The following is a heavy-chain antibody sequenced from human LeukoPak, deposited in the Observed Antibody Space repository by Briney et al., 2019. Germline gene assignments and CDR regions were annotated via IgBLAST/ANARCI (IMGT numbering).Heavy chain of an antibody. Sequence: ASVKVSCKASGYTFTGYYMHWVRQAPGQGLEWMGWINPNSVGTNYAQKFQGRVTMTRDMSISTAYMELSRLRSDDTAVYYCARDLSYGSGSYGYGMDVWGQGTTVTVSS. CDR2: INPNSVGT. J-gene: IGHJ6*02. D-gene: IGHD3-10*01. CDR1: GYTFTGYY. CDR3: ARDLSYGSGSYGYGMDV. V-gene: IGHV1-2*02.